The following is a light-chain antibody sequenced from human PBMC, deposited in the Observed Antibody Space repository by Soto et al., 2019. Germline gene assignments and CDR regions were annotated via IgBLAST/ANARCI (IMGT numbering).Light chain of an antibody. CDR1: NIGRKS. Sequence: SYELTQPPSVSVAPGKTARFTCGGNNIGRKSVHWYQQKPGQAPVLVIYYDSDRPPGIPERFSGSNSGNTATLTISRVEAGDEADYYCQVWDSSSDHPVFGGGTKLTVL. CDR3: QVWDSSSDHPV. J-gene: IGLJ3*02. CDR2: YDS. V-gene: IGLV3-21*04.